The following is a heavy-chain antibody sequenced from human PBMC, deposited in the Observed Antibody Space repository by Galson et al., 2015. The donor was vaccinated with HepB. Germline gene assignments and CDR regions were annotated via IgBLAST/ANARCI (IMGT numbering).Heavy chain of an antibody. V-gene: IGHV3-33*01. CDR1: GFSFSNYG. CDR2: IWYDGRNK. CDR3: ARDQGFEALDY. Sequence: SLRLSCAASGFSFSNYGMHWVRQAPGKGLEWVTFIWYDGRNKDYEDSVTGRFTVSRDNSKNTLYLQMNSLRAEDTAVYYCARDQGFEALDYWGQGTLVTVSS. J-gene: IGHJ4*02.